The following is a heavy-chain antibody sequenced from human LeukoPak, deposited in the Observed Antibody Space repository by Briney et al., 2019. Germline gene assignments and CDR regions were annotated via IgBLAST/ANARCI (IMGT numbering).Heavy chain of an antibody. D-gene: IGHD1-26*01. CDR2: ISSSSSYI. CDR3: ARDAEWELFDY. J-gene: IGHJ4*02. Sequence: GGSLRLSCAASGFTFSSYSMNWVRQAPGKRLEWVSSISSSSSYIYYADSVKGRFTISRDNAKNSLYLQMNSLRAEDTAVYYCARDAEWELFDYWGQGTLVTVSS. V-gene: IGHV3-21*01. CDR1: GFTFSSYS.